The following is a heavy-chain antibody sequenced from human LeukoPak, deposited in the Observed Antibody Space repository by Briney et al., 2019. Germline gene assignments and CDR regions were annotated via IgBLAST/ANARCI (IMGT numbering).Heavy chain of an antibody. J-gene: IGHJ4*02. Sequence: GRSLSLSCAASGITFSHYYMSWIPQPPGKGQDWFSYISSSGSTIYYADSVKGRFTISSGNAKNSLYLQMNSLRAEDTAVYYCARDSYDSPSSDYWGQGTLVTVSS. CDR1: GITFSHYY. CDR3: ARDSYDSPSSDY. V-gene: IGHV3-11*01. D-gene: IGHD3-22*01. CDR2: ISSSGSTI.